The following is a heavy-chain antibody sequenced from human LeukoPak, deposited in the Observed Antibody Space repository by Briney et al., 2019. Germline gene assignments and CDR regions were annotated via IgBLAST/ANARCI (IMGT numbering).Heavy chain of an antibody. V-gene: IGHV3-30*02. CDR1: GFTFSGYG. D-gene: IGHD3-3*01. CDR2: IRYDGSNK. Sequence: PGGSLRLSCAASGFTFSGYGIHWVRQPPGKGLEWVAFIRYDGSNKYYADSVKGRFTISRDNSKNTLYLQMNSLRPEDTAVYYCAKAPDYYNFWSGYFDYWGQGTLVTVSS. J-gene: IGHJ4*02. CDR3: AKAPDYYNFWSGYFDY.